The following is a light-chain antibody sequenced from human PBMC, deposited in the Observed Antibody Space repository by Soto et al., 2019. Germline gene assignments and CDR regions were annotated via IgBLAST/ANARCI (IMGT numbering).Light chain of an antibody. J-gene: IGKJ4*01. Sequence: IQMTRSPSSRSASLGDRVTITCRASQSISNFLNWFQHKPGKAPKVLISAASTLQSGVPSRFSGSVSGTDFTLTISRLQPEDSASYYCQQYYNSVLTFGGGTKVDIK. CDR1: QSISNF. CDR3: QQYYNSVLT. V-gene: IGKV1-39*01. CDR2: AAS.